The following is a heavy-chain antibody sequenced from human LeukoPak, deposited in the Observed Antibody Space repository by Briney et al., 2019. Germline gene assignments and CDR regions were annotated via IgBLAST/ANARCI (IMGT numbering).Heavy chain of an antibody. V-gene: IGHV4-39*07. CDR1: GGSISSSNDY. D-gene: IGHD6-19*01. CDR2: IYHSGRT. Sequence: SETLSLTCTVSGGSISSSNDYWGWIRRPPGKGLEWIGSIYHSGRTYYNPSLKSRVTISVDTSKNQFSLKLSSVTAADTAVYYCARVTLPASSSGAYSFDYWGQGTLVTVSS. J-gene: IGHJ4*02. CDR3: ARVTLPASSSGAYSFDY.